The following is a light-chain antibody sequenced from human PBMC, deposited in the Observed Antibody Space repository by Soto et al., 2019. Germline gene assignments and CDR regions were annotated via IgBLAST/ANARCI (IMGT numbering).Light chain of an antibody. Sequence: QSALTQPRSVSGSPGQSVTISCTGSSSDIGGYNSVSRYQQHPGKAPKLMIYDVTKRPSGVPDRFSGSKSGNTASLTISGLQAEDEADYYCCSYAGSPYVFGTGTQLTVL. V-gene: IGLV2-11*01. CDR1: SSDIGGYNS. CDR2: DVT. J-gene: IGLJ1*01. CDR3: CSYAGSPYV.